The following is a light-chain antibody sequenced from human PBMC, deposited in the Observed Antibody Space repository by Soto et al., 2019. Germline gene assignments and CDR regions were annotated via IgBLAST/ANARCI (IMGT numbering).Light chain of an antibody. V-gene: IGKV1-5*03. J-gene: IGKJ2*01. Sequence: DIQMTQSPSTLSASVGDRVTITCRASQSISSWLAWYQQKPGKAPKLLIYKAASLESGVPSRFSGSGSGTEFTLTISSLQPDDFATYYCQQYDTYPYTFGQGTKLEIK. CDR1: QSISSW. CDR3: QQYDTYPYT. CDR2: KAA.